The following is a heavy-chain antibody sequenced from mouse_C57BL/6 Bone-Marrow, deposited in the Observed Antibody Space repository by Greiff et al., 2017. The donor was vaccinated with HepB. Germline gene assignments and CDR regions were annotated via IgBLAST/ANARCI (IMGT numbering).Heavy chain of an antibody. D-gene: IGHD1-1*01. CDR3: AHYGSSWDVDY. Sequence: QVQLQQPGAELVKPGASVKLSCKASGYTFTSYCFQWVNQRSGQGLEWNGGINPSDSYTNYNQKFEGKATLTVDTSSSTADMQLSSLTSEDSAVYYCAHYGSSWDVDYWGQGTTLTVSS. V-gene: IGHV1-50*01. CDR1: GYTFTSYC. J-gene: IGHJ2*01. CDR2: INPSDSYT.